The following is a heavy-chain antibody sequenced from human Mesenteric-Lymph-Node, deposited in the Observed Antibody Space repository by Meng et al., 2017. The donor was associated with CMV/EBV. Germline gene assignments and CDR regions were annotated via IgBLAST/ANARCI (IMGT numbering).Heavy chain of an antibody. CDR1: GYTFRNYG. Sequence: ASVKVSCKASGYTFRNYGIAWVRQAPGQGLEWMGWISAYNGETNYAQDFQDRVTMTTDTPTTTVYMELRSLRSDDTAVYYCATNHCGGDCYLPFDYWGQGTLVTVSS. CDR3: ATNHCGGDCYLPFDY. D-gene: IGHD2-21*01. CDR2: ISAYNGET. V-gene: IGHV1-18*01. J-gene: IGHJ4*02.